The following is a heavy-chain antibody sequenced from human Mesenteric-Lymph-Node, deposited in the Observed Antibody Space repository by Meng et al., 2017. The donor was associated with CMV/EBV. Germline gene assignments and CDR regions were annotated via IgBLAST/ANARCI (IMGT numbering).Heavy chain of an antibody. J-gene: IGHJ4*02. CDR3: TTDPRWEHHGDY. Sequence: GESLKISCAASGFTFSSYEMNWVRQAPGKGLEWVSYITASGSGIYYADSVRGRFSVSRDNAKNSLYLHMNSLKTEDTAVYYCTTDPRWEHHGDYWGQGTLVTVSS. CDR1: GFTFSSYE. V-gene: IGHV3-48*03. D-gene: IGHD1-26*01. CDR2: ITASGSGI.